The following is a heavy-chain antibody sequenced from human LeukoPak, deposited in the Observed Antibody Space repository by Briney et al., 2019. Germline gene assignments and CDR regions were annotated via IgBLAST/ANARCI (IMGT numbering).Heavy chain of an antibody. CDR2: IKQDGSER. D-gene: IGHD3-16*02. CDR3: ARGSMHIYHLYTDY. V-gene: IGHV3-7*01. CDR1: GFTFSNYW. Sequence: GGSLRLSCAASGFTFSNYWVSWFRQAPGQGLEWVASIKQDGSERYYVDSVKGRFTISRDNAKNSLFLQPSSLRVEDTAVYYCARGSMHIYHLYTDYWGQGTLVTVSS. J-gene: IGHJ4*02.